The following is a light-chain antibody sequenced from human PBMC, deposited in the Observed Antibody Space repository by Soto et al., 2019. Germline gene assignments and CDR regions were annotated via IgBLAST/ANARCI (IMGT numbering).Light chain of an antibody. Sequence: EILLTQSAATLSLSPGERATLSFRASQSVSSYLAWYQQKPGQAPRLLIYDASTRATGIPARFSGSGSGTDLTLTISSLEPEDFAVYYCQQRSNWPRTFGQGTKVDIK. V-gene: IGKV3-11*01. CDR3: QQRSNWPRT. CDR2: DAS. J-gene: IGKJ1*01. CDR1: QSVSSY.